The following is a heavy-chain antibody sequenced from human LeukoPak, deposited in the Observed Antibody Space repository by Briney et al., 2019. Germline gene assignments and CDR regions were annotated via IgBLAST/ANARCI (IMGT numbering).Heavy chain of an antibody. V-gene: IGHV3-7*01. CDR3: ARDKRGHHY. CDR1: GFTFRTYW. Sequence: PGGSLRLSCVASGFTFRTYWMSWVRQAPGKGLEWVANIKQDGSERYYLDSVKGRFTISRDNAKNSLYLQMNSLRVEDTAVYYCARDKRGHHYWGQGTLVTVSS. J-gene: IGHJ4*02. D-gene: IGHD2-15*01. CDR2: IKQDGSER.